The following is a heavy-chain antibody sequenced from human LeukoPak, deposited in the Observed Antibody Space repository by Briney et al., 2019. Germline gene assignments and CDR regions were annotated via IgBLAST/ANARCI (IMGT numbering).Heavy chain of an antibody. D-gene: IGHD5-24*01. Sequence: PSETLSLTCAVYGGSFSGYYWSWIRKPPGKGLEWIGEINHSGSTNYNPSLKSRVTISVDTSKNQFSLKLSSVTAADTAVYYCARGRRDGYNYRAGNYFDYWGQGTLVTVSS. CDR1: GGSFSGYY. CDR2: INHSGST. V-gene: IGHV4-34*01. J-gene: IGHJ4*02. CDR3: ARGRRDGYNYRAGNYFDY.